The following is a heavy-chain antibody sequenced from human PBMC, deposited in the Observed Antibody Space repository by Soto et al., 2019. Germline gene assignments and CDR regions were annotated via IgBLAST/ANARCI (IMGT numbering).Heavy chain of an antibody. CDR2: ISSSGTI. D-gene: IGHD3-9*01. CDR3: ARDRKLVIPGNYYYYGMDV. V-gene: IGHV4-59*11. CDR1: GGSIRDHF. Sequence: SETLSLTGSVSGGSIRDHFWPWVRQPPGKGLEWIGYISSSGTIKYNSSLKSRVTISLDTSRNHFSLKLSSVTTADTAVYFCARDRKLVIPGNYYYYGMDVWGQGTTVT. J-gene: IGHJ6*02.